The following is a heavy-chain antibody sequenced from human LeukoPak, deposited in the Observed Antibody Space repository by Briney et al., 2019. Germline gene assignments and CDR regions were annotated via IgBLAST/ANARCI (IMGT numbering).Heavy chain of an antibody. Sequence: GGSLRLSCAASGFTFSSYGMHWVRQAPGKGLEWVSIISYDGSNNFYADSVKGRFTISRDNSKNTLYLQMNSLRAEDTAVYYCAKDIYSGTTVSSYGMDVWGQGTTVTVSS. CDR2: ISYDGSNN. D-gene: IGHD4-17*01. V-gene: IGHV3-30*18. J-gene: IGHJ6*02. CDR1: GFTFSSYG. CDR3: AKDIYSGTTVSSYGMDV.